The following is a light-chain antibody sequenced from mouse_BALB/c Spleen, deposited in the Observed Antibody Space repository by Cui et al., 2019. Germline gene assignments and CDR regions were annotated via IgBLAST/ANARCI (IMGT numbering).Light chain of an antibody. CDR3: LQYDEFPRT. CDR1: QDINSY. J-gene: IGKJ1*01. CDR2: RAN. V-gene: IGKV14-111*01. Sequence: DIKMTQSTSSMYASLGERVTITCKASQDINSYLSWFQQKPGKSPKTLIYRANRLVDGVPSRFSGSGSGQDYSLTISSLEYEDMGIYYCLQYDEFPRTFGGGTKLEIK.